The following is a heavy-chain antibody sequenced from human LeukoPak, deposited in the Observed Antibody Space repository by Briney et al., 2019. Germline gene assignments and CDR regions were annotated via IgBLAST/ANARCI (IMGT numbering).Heavy chain of an antibody. V-gene: IGHV3-23*01. D-gene: IGHD1-20*01. CDR3: ASHRYNWNDGATDY. CDR1: GFTFSSYA. CDR2: ISGSGGST. J-gene: IGHJ4*02. Sequence: GGSLRLSCAASGFTFSSYAMSWVRQAPGKGLEWVSAISGSGGSTYYADSVKGRCTISRDNAKNSLYLQMNRLRAEDTAVYYCASHRYNWNDGATDYWGQGTLVTVSS.